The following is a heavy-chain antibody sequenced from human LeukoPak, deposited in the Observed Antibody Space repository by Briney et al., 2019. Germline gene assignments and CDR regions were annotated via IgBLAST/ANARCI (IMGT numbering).Heavy chain of an antibody. D-gene: IGHD4-17*01. J-gene: IGHJ4*02. CDR2: IWYDGSNK. CDR3: ARKDAYGDYDY. Sequence: PGGSLRLSCAASGFTFSDYTMNWVRQAPGKGLEWVAVIWYDGSNKYYADSVKGRFTISRDNSKNTLYLQMNSLRAEDTAVYYCARKDAYGDYDYWGQGTLVTVSS. V-gene: IGHV3-33*08. CDR1: GFTFSDYT.